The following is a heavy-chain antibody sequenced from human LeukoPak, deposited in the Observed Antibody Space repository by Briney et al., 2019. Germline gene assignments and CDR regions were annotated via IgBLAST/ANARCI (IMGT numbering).Heavy chain of an antibody. V-gene: IGHV1-46*01. J-gene: IGHJ4*02. Sequence: ASVKVSCKASGYTFTSYYMHWVRQAPGQGLEWMGIINPSGGSTSYAQKFQGRVTMTRDMSTSTVYMELSSLRSEDTAVYYCARDPYYDSSGYLGGGVPDYWGQGTLVTVSS. D-gene: IGHD3-22*01. CDR1: GYTFTSYY. CDR2: INPSGGST. CDR3: ARDPYYDSSGYLGGGVPDY.